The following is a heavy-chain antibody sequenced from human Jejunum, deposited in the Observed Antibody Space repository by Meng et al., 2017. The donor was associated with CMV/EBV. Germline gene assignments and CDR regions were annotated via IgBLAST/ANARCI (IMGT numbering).Heavy chain of an antibody. CDR2: IYPGDSDT. J-gene: IGHJ4*02. CDR1: GYPFTNYR. D-gene: IGHD4-11*01. Sequence: KGSGYPFTNYRIGWVRQMPGKGLECMGIIYPGDSDTKYSPSFQGQVTISADKSINTAYLQWSSLQASDTAMYYCVRSTTVTDFDSWGQGTLVTVSS. CDR3: VRSTTVTDFDS. V-gene: IGHV5-51*01.